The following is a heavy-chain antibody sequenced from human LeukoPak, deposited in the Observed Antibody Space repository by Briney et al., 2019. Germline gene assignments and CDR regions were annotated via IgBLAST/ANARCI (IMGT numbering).Heavy chain of an antibody. CDR2: IRSDGSNK. CDR1: GFSFSSYG. J-gene: IGHJ4*02. CDR3: ARERTVNAFDI. D-gene: IGHD4-17*01. V-gene: IGHV3-30*02. Sequence: GGSLRLSCAGSGFSFSSYGMHWVRRAPGKGLEWMAFIRSDGSNKYYADSVKGRFTISRDNSKNTLYLQMNSLRAEDTAVYYCARERTVNAFDIWGQGTLVTVSS.